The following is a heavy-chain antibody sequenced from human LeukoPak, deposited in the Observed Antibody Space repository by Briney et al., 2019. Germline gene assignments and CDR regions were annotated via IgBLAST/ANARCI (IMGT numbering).Heavy chain of an antibody. V-gene: IGHV1-18*01. CDR3: ARGRLTGLHWSRYYGMDV. CDR1: GYTFTSYG. CDR2: ISAYNGNT. J-gene: IGHJ6*02. D-gene: IGHD3-16*01. Sequence: ASVKVSCKASGYTFTSYGISWVRQAPGQGLEWMGWISAYNGNTNYAQKLQGRVTMTTDTSTSTAYMELRSLRSDDTAVYYCARGRLTGLHWSRYYGMDVWGQGTTVTVSS.